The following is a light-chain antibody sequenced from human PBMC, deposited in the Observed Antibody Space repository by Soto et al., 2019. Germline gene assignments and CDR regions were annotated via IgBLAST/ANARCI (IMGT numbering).Light chain of an antibody. V-gene: IGLV6-57*01. CDR2: EDN. CDR3: QSYDSSNQV. CDR1: SGSLASNY. Sequence: NFMLTQPHSVSESPGKTVTISCTRSSGSLASNYVQWYQQRPGSPPTTVIYEDNRRPSGVPDRFSGSIDSSSNSASLTISGLKTEDEADYYCQSYDSSNQVFGGGTKVTVL. J-gene: IGLJ2*01.